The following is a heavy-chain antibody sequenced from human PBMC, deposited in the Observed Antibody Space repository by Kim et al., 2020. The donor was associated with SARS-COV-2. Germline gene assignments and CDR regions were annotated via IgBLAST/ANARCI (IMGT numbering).Heavy chain of an antibody. CDR3: ARARDYYDSSGYYFGY. CDR2: IKQDGSEK. J-gene: IGHJ4*02. CDR1: GFTFSSYW. D-gene: IGHD3-22*01. Sequence: GGSLRLSCAASGFTFSSYWMSWVRQAPGKGLEWVANIKQDGSEKYYVDSVKGRFTISRDNAKNSLYLQMNSLRAEDTAVYYCARARDYYDSSGYYFGYWGQGTLVTVSS. V-gene: IGHV3-7*01.